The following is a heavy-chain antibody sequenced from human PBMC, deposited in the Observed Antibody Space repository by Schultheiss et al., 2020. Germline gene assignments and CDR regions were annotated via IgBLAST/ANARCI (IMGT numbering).Heavy chain of an antibody. Sequence: GGSLRLSCAASGFTFDDYAMHWVRQAPGKGLEWVSVISDSGGSRYYADSVKGRFTISRDNTKNTLYLQMNSLRAEDTAVYYCARSYGSGSYHFDYWGQGTLVTVSS. D-gene: IGHD3-10*01. CDR1: GFTFDDYA. V-gene: IGHV3-23*01. CDR2: ISDSGGSR. J-gene: IGHJ4*02. CDR3: ARSYGSGSYHFDY.